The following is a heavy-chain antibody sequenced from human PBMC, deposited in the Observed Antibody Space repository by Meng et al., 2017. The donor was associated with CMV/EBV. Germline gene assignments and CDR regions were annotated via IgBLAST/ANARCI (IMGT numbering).Heavy chain of an antibody. Sequence: GSLRLSCAVYGGSFSGYYWSWIRQPPGKGLEWIGEINHSGSTNYNPSLKSRATISVDTSKNQFSLKLSSVTAADTAVYYCARDRRPDIVVVPAADPYYYYYGMDVWGQGTTVTVSS. V-gene: IGHV4-34*01. CDR2: INHSGST. D-gene: IGHD2-2*01. J-gene: IGHJ6*02. CDR3: ARDRRPDIVVVPAADPYYYYYGMDV. CDR1: GGSFSGYY.